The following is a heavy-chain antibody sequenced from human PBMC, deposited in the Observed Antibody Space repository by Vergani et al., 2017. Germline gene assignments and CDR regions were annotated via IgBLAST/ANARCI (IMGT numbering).Heavy chain of an antibody. CDR3: AKDRATMVRGVSDY. Sequence: EVQLLESGGGLVQPGGSLRLSCAASGFTFSSYAMSWVRQAPGKGLVWVSAISGSGGSTYYADSVKGRFTISRDNSKNTRYLQMNSLRAEGTAVYYCAKDRATMVRGVSDYWGQGTLVTVSS. V-gene: IGHV3-23*01. D-gene: IGHD3-10*01. CDR1: GFTFSSYA. J-gene: IGHJ4*02. CDR2: ISGSGGST.